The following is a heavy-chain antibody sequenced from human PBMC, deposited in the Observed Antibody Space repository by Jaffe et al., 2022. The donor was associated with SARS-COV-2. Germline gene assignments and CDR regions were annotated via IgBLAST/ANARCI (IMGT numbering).Heavy chain of an antibody. CDR2: IYPGDSDT. V-gene: IGHV5-51*01. CDR1: GYSFTSYW. D-gene: IGHD6-19*01. J-gene: IGHJ6*02. Sequence: EVQLVQSGAEVKKPGESLKISCKGSGYSFTSYWIGWVRQMPGKGLEWMGIIYPGDSDTRYSPSFQGQVTISADKSISTAYLQWSSLKASDTAMYYCARTHTAHSSGWYYGMDVWGQGTTVTVSS. CDR3: ARTHTAHSSGWYYGMDV.